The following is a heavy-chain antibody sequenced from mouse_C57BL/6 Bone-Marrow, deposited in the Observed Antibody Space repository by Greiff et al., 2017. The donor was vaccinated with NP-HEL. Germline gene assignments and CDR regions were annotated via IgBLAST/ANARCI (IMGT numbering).Heavy chain of an antibody. D-gene: IGHD1-1*01. CDR3: AKGTVVAEGYYAMDY. CDR2: INPSSGYT. CDR1: GYTFTSYW. Sequence: VKLMESGAELAKPGASVKLSCKASGYTFTSYWLHWVKQRPGQGLEWIGYINPSSGYTKYNQKFKDKATLTADKSSSTAYMQLSSLTYEDSAVYYCAKGTVVAEGYYAMDYWGQGTSVTVSS. J-gene: IGHJ4*01. V-gene: IGHV1-7*01.